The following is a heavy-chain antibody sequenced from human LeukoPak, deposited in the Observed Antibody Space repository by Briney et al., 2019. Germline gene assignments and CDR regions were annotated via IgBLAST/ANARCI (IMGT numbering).Heavy chain of an antibody. J-gene: IGHJ6*03. Sequence: GESLKISCKGSGYSFTNYWIAWVRQMPGKGLEWMGIIYPGDSDIRYSPSFQGQVTISADKSISTAYLQWSGLKASDTATYYCARHLLVRGFAHYYHYMGVWGKGTTVTVSS. CDR3: ARHLLVRGFAHYYHYMGV. CDR2: IYPGDSDI. CDR1: GYSFTNYW. D-gene: IGHD3-10*01. V-gene: IGHV5-51*01.